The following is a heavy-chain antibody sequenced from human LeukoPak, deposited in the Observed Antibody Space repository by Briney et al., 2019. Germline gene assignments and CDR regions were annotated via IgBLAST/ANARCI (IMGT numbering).Heavy chain of an antibody. D-gene: IGHD2-2*01. CDR3: ARAGRLPAATFDV. Sequence: SVKVSCKASGGTFSSYAISWVRQAPGQGLEWMGGITPIFGTANYAQKFQGRVTITADESTSTAYMELSSLRSEDTAVYYCARAGRLPAATFDVWGQGTTVTVSS. V-gene: IGHV1-69*13. CDR2: ITPIFGTA. J-gene: IGHJ6*02. CDR1: GGTFSSYA.